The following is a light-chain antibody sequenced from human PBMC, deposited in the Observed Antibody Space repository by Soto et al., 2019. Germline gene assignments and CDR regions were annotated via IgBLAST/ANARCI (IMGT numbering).Light chain of an antibody. CDR2: EVS. V-gene: IGLV2-14*01. J-gene: IGLJ2*01. CDR1: SSDVGGYNY. Sequence: QSALTQPASVSGSPGQSITISCTGTSSDVGGYNYVSWYQQRPGKAPKLMIYEVSNRPSGVSNRFSGSKSGNTASLTISGLQAEDEADYYCSSYTSSSTSGVFGGGTKVTVL. CDR3: SSYTSSSTSGV.